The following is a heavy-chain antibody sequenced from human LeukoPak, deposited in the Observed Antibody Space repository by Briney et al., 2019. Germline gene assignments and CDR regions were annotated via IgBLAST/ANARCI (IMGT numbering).Heavy chain of an antibody. CDR1: GFTFSSYG. V-gene: IGHV3-33*01. CDR3: ARARPGIAVADYYFDY. CDR2: IWYDGSNK. Sequence: GGFLRLSCAASGFTFSSYGMHWVRQAPGKGLEWVAVIWYDGSNKYYADSVKGRFTISRDNSKNTLYLQMNSLRAEDTAVYYCARARPGIAVADYYFDYWGQGTLVTVSS. D-gene: IGHD6-19*01. J-gene: IGHJ4*02.